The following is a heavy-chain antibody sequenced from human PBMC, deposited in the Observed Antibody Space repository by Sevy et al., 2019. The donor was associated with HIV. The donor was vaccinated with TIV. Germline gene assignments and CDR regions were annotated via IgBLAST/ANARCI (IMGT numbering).Heavy chain of an antibody. J-gene: IGHJ6*02. Sequence: ASVKVSCKASGYTFTGYYMHWVRQAPGQGLEWMGWINPNSGGTNYAQKFQGRVTMTRDRSISTAYMGLSRLGSDDTAVYYCARALGSGIVHYYGMDVWGQGTTVTVSS. CDR1: GYTFTGYY. CDR2: INPNSGGT. V-gene: IGHV1-2*02. D-gene: IGHD3-10*01. CDR3: ARALGSGIVHYYGMDV.